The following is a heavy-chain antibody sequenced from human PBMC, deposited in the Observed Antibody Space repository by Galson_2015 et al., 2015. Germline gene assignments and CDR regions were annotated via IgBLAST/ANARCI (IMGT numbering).Heavy chain of an antibody. CDR2: ISLNGEIT. V-gene: IGHV3-23*01. J-gene: IGHJ4*02. D-gene: IGHD2-8*01. Sequence: SLRLSCAVSGFTFSSFDMSWVRQAPGKGLECVSLISLNGEITFYADSVKGRFTVSRDNSKDTLYLQMNSLGAEDTAVYYCAKYLINGGRTFDSWGQGTLVTVSS. CDR3: AKYLINGGRTFDS. CDR1: GFTFSSFD.